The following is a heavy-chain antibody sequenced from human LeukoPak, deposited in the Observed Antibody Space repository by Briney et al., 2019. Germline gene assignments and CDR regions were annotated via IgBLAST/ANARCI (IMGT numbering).Heavy chain of an antibody. CDR1: GFTFSSYS. D-gene: IGHD3-3*01. V-gene: IGHV3-7*01. Sequence: GGSLRLSCAASGFTFSSYSMNWVRQAPGKGLEWVANIKQDGSEKYYVDSVKGRFTISRDNAKNSLYLQMNSLRAEDTAVYYCARDLTIFGEGYFDYWGQGTLVTVSS. CDR3: ARDLTIFGEGYFDY. CDR2: IKQDGSEK. J-gene: IGHJ4*02.